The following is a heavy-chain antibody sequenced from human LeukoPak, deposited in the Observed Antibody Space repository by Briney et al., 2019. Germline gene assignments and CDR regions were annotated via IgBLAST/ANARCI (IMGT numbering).Heavy chain of an antibody. J-gene: IGHJ4*02. D-gene: IGHD1-26*01. Sequence: GGSLRLSCAASGFTFNSYAMAWVRQAPEKGLEWVSSITDSGVSTYYADSVKGRFAISRDNSKNTLYLQMNSLRAEDTAVYYCAKGSRGKYDYWGQGTLVTVSS. CDR1: GFTFNSYA. CDR3: AKGSRGKYDY. V-gene: IGHV3-23*01. CDR2: ITDSGVST.